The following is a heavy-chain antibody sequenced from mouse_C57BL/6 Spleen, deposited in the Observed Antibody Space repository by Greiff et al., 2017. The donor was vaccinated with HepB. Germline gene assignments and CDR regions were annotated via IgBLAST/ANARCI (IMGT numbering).Heavy chain of an antibody. Sequence: QVQLKQPGTELVKPGASVKLSCKASGYTFTSYWMHWVKQRPGQGLEWIGNINPSNGGTNYNEKFKSKATLTVDKSSSTAYMQLSSLTSEDSAVYYCAGAYYSNYEVGYGGFAYWGQGTLVTVSA. CDR1: GYTFTSYW. D-gene: IGHD2-5*01. CDR2: INPSNGGT. V-gene: IGHV1-53*01. J-gene: IGHJ3*01. CDR3: AGAYYSNYEVGYGGFAY.